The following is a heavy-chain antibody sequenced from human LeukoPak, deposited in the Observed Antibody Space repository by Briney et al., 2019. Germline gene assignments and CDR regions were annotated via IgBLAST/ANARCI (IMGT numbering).Heavy chain of an antibody. CDR3: ARFSPRAMGNYLDF. J-gene: IGHJ4*02. D-gene: IGHD7-27*01. V-gene: IGHV4-30-2*01. Sequence: SQTLSLTCAVSGGSISSGSYSWSYIRQPPGKGLECIGYIYPRGSTYYNPSLKSRVILSLDKSANQFSLNLSSVTAADTAVYYCARFSPRAMGNYLDFWGQGTLVTVSS. CDR1: GGSISSGSYS. CDR2: IYPRGST.